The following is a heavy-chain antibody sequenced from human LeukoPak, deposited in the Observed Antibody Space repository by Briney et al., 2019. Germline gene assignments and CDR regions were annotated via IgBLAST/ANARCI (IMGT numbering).Heavy chain of an antibody. V-gene: IGHV4-39*01. J-gene: IGHJ4*02. CDR3: ARWTKTYFDY. D-gene: IGHD3/OR15-3a*01. Sequence: SETVSLTCSVSGGSISSDSFYWGWIRQPPGKGLEWIGSMYYSGSTYYNPSLNSRVTISVDTSKNQFSLKLSSVTAADTAVYYCARWTKTYFDYWAQGTLATVTS. CDR2: MYYSGST. CDR1: GGSISSDSFY.